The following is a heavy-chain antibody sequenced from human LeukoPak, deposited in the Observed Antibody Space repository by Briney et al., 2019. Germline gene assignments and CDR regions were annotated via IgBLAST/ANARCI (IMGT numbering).Heavy chain of an antibody. Sequence: GESLQISCQGSGYSFTSYWIGWVRQMLGKGLEWMGIIYPGDSDTRYSPSFQGQVTISADRSISTAYLQWSSLKASDTAMYYCARRYYYDSSGYPFDYWGQGTLVTVSS. CDR1: GYSFTSYW. J-gene: IGHJ4*02. CDR2: IYPGDSDT. D-gene: IGHD3-22*01. CDR3: ARRYYYDSSGYPFDY. V-gene: IGHV5-51*01.